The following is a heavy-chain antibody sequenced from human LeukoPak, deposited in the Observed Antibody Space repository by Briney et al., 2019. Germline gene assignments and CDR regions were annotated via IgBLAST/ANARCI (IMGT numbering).Heavy chain of an antibody. CDR3: ARAAAGLGVNCFDP. D-gene: IGHD6-25*01. CDR2: IYTSGST. J-gene: IGHJ5*02. CDR1: GGSISSGSYY. V-gene: IGHV4-61*02. Sequence: SETLSLTCTASGGSISSGSYYWSWIRQPAGKGLEWIGRIYTSGSTNYNPSLKSRVTISVDTSKNQFSLKLSSVTAADTAVYYCARAAAGLGVNCFDPWGQGTLVTVSS.